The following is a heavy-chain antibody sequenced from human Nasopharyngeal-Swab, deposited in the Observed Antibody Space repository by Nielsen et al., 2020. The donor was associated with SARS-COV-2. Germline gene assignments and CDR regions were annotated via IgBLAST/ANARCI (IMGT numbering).Heavy chain of an antibody. CDR3: ARDIYGDYVGY. Sequence: WVRQAPGQGLEWMGGIIPIFGTANYAQKFQGRVTITADESTSTAYTELSSLRSEDTAVYYCARDIYGDYVGYWGQGTLVTVSS. D-gene: IGHD4-17*01. V-gene: IGHV1-69*01. J-gene: IGHJ4*02. CDR2: IIPIFGTA.